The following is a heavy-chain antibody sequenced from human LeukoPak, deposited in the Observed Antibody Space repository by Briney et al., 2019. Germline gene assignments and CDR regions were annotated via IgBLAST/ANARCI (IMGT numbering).Heavy chain of an antibody. CDR2: INTNTGNP. CDR1: GYTFTSYA. CDR3: TVAGTLSRFDY. V-gene: IGHV7-4-1*02. J-gene: IGHJ4*02. Sequence: ASVKVSCKASGYTFTSYAMNWVRQAPGQGLEWMGWINTNTGNPTYAQGFTGRIVFSLDTSVSTAYLQISSLKAEDTAVYYCTVAGTLSRFDYWGQGTLVTVSS. D-gene: IGHD6-19*01.